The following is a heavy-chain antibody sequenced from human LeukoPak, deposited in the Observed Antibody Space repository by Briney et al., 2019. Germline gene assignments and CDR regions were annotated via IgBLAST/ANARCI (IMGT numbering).Heavy chain of an antibody. CDR1: GCSVGSSGYY. CDR2: IYYIRNT. D-gene: IGHD1-26*01. J-gene: IGHJ4*02. CDR3: ARTQSQSGSYRYYFGY. Sequence: SETLSLTCTVSGCSVGSSGYYWSWIRQPPGGGLDWISYIYYIRNTNYNPSLKSRVTMSLAPSKNQFSLKLNSVTAADTAVYYCARTQSQSGSYRYYFGYWGQGTLVTVSS. V-gene: IGHV4-61*08.